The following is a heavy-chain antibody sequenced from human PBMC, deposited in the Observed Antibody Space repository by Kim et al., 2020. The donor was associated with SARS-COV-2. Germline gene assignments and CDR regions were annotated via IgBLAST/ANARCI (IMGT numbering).Heavy chain of an antibody. V-gene: IGHV1-2*05. Sequence: SAQKCQGRVTMTRDTSISTAYMEMSRRRSDDTVVYYCARGGGVAEVLLDYWGQGTLVTVSS. D-gene: IGHD3-3*01. CDR3: ARGGGVAEVLLDY. J-gene: IGHJ4*02.